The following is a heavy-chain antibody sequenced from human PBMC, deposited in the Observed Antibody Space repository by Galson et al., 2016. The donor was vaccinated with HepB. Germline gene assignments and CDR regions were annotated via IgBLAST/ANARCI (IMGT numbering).Heavy chain of an antibody. Sequence: SVKVSCKASGYTFTGYYMHWVRQAPGQGLEWMGWINPNSGGTHYAQKFQGRVTMTRDTSISTAYMELSRLSSDETAGYYCAGGEWVNKPHDVVQHWGQGTLVTVSS. V-gene: IGHV1-2*02. CDR1: GYTFTGYY. CDR2: INPNSGGT. D-gene: IGHD1-26*01. CDR3: AGGEWVNKPHDVVQH. J-gene: IGHJ1*01.